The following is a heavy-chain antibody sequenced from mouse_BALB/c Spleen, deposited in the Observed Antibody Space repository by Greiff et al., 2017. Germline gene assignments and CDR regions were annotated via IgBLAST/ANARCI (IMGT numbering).Heavy chain of an antibody. CDR2: ISSGGGNT. CDR3: ARGGYDAVFDY. V-gene: IGHV5-9*03. CDR1: GFTFSSYT. D-gene: IGHD2-2*01. J-gene: IGHJ2*01. Sequence: EVQRVESGGGLVKPGGSLKLSCAASGFTFSSYTMSWVRQTPEKRLEWVATISSGGGNTYYPDSVKGRFTISRDNAKNNLYLQMSSLRSEDTALYYCARGGYDAVFDYWGQGTTLTVSS.